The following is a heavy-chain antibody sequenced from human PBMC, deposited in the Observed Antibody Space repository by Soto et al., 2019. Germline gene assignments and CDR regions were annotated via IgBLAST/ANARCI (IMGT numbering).Heavy chain of an antibody. Sequence: ASVKVSCKASGYTFTSYCISWVRQAPGQWLGWRGWISAYNGNTNYAQKLQGRVTMTTDTSTSTAYMELRSLRSDDTAVYYCARGGLVVVTAAIVGFDPWGHGTLVTVSS. CDR3: ARGGLVVVTAAIVGFDP. J-gene: IGHJ5*02. V-gene: IGHV1-18*01. CDR2: ISAYNGNT. D-gene: IGHD2-2*01. CDR1: GYTFTSYC.